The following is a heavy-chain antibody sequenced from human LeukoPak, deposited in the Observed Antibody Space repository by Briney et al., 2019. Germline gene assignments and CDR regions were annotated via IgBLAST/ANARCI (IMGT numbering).Heavy chain of an antibody. CDR2: IRNDGTSK. Sequence: GGSLRLSCAASGFPFSNYGMHWVRQAPGKGLEWVTFIRNDGTSKYYADSVKGRFTISRDNSKNTLYLQMNSLRAEDTALYYCAATYSGNWEFDYWGQGTLVTVSS. CDR3: AATYSGNWEFDY. J-gene: IGHJ4*02. D-gene: IGHD1-26*01. CDR1: GFPFSNYG. V-gene: IGHV3-30*02.